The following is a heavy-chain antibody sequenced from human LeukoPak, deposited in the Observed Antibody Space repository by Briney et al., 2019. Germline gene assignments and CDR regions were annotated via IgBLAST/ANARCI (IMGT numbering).Heavy chain of an antibody. Sequence: KTSETLSLTCAVSGGSISSSNWWSWVRQPPGKGLEWIGEIYHSGSTNYNPSLKSRVTISVDKSKNQFSLKLSSVTAADTAVYYCARIKQGYTHPLDYWGQGTLVTVSS. J-gene: IGHJ4*02. CDR1: GGSISSSNW. CDR2: IYHSGST. V-gene: IGHV4-4*02. D-gene: IGHD1-1*01. CDR3: ARIKQGYTHPLDY.